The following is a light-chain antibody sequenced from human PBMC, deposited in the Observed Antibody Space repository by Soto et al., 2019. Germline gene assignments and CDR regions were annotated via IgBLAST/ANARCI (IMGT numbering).Light chain of an antibody. V-gene: IGKV3-15*01. CDR3: QQYNDWPAIT. CDR1: ESVGSN. J-gene: IGKJ5*01. Sequence: EIVMTQSPATLSVSPGEGATLSCRASESVGSNLAWYQQKPGQAPSLLIYGASNRATGIPARFSGSGSGTQFTLTISGLQAEDFAVYWCQQYNDWPAITFGQGTRLEIK. CDR2: GAS.